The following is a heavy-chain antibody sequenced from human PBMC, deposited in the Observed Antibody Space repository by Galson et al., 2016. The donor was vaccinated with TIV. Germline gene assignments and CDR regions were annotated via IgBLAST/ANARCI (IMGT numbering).Heavy chain of an antibody. CDR3: AKDRITYSFRGAFDL. D-gene: IGHD2-15*01. CDR1: GYFLSKIS. Sequence: SCKVSGYFLSKISMHWVRQVPGKGLEWMGGFDPAEGETIYAQRFRGRVSMTEDISTDTAHMELSSLRSDDTAVYYCAKDRITYSFRGAFDLLGQGTMVTVSS. V-gene: IGHV1-24*01. J-gene: IGHJ3*01. CDR2: FDPAEGET.